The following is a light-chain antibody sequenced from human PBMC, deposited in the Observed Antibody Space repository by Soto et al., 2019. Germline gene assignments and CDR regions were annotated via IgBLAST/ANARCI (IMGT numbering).Light chain of an antibody. V-gene: IGLV1-36*01. CDR3: EAWDDSLNGPV. Sequence: SVLTQPPSVSEAPRQRVTISCSGSSSIIGNNAVNWYQQLPGKAPKLIIYYDDLLPSGVSDRFSGSKSGTSASLAISGLQSEDEADYYCEAWDDSLNGPVFGGGTKLTVL. J-gene: IGLJ2*01. CDR2: YDD. CDR1: SSIIGNNA.